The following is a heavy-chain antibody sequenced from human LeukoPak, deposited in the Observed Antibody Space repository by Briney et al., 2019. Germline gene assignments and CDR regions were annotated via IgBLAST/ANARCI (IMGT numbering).Heavy chain of an antibody. CDR2: ITSDGSST. V-gene: IGHV3-74*01. CDR3: AKAPIYDSTGYYREYDY. D-gene: IGHD3-22*01. Sequence: GGSLRLSCAASGFTFSTYWVHWVRQAPGKGLAWVSRITSDGSSTSYADSVKGRFTISRDNTKNTLYLQMNSLRADDTAVYYCAKAPIYDSTGYYREYDYWGQGTLVTVSS. J-gene: IGHJ4*02. CDR1: GFTFSTYW.